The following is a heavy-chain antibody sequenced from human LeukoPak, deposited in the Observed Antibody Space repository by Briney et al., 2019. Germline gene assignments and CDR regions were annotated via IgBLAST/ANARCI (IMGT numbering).Heavy chain of an antibody. Sequence: GGSLRLSCAASGFGFSNFWMHWVRQAPGKGLEWVSRIKTDGSITAYADSVKGRFTISRDNAKNTLYLHMNSLKGEETATYFCTREADPAFSASSSPDFWGQGTPVTVS. V-gene: IGHV3-74*01. CDR2: IKTDGSIT. D-gene: IGHD6-6*01. J-gene: IGHJ4*02. CDR1: GFGFSNFW. CDR3: TREADPAFSASSSPDF.